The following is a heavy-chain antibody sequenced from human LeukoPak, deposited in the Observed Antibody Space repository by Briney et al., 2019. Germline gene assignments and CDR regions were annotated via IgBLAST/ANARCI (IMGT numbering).Heavy chain of an antibody. V-gene: IGHV4-30-4*01. CDR2: IYYSGST. CDR1: GGSISSGDYY. D-gene: IGHD3-22*01. Sequence: PSQTLSLTCTVSGGSISSGDYYWSWIRQPPGKGLEWIGYIYYSGSTYYNPSLKSRVTISVDTSKNQFSLKLSSVAAADTAVYYCARVYYYDNSGYGKDYFDYWGQGTLVAVSS. CDR3: ARVYYYDNSGYGKDYFDY. J-gene: IGHJ4*02.